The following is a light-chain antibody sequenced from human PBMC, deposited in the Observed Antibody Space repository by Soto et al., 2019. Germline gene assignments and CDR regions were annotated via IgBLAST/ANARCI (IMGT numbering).Light chain of an antibody. V-gene: IGLV2-11*01. J-gene: IGLJ3*02. CDR2: AVS. Sequence: QSALTQPLSVSGSPGQSVTISCTGTNSAVGRYNFVSWYQQLPGKAPKLLISAVSQRPSGVPDRFSGSKSGNTASLTISGLQSDDEADYFCYSYTASDIWVFGGGTKLTVL. CDR3: YSYTASDIWV. CDR1: NSAVGRYNF.